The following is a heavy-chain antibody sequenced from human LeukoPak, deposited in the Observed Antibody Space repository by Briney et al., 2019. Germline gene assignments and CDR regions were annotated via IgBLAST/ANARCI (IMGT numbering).Heavy chain of an antibody. CDR1: GFTFSSYA. CDR3: ARDPYGDLIDY. CDR2: ISYDGSNK. D-gene: IGHD4-17*01. V-gene: IGHV3-30-3*01. Sequence: GGSLRLSCAASGFTFSSYAMHWVRQAPGKGLEWVAVISYDGSNKYYADSVKGRFTISRDNSKNTLYLQMNSLRAEDTAVYYCARDPYGDLIDYWGQGTLVTVSS. J-gene: IGHJ4*02.